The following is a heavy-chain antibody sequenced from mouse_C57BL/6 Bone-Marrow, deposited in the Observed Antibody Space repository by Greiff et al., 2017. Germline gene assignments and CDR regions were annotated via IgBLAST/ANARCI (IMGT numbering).Heavy chain of an antibody. V-gene: IGHV1-55*01. J-gene: IGHJ4*01. Sequence: VQLQQPGAELVKPGASVKMSCTASGYTFTSYWITWVKQRPGHGLEWIGDIYPGGGSTNYNAKFKSKATLTVDTSSSTAYMQLGSLTSEDSAVYYCGPYAMDYWGQGTSVTVSS. CDR3: GPYAMDY. CDR1: GYTFTSYW. CDR2: IYPGGGST.